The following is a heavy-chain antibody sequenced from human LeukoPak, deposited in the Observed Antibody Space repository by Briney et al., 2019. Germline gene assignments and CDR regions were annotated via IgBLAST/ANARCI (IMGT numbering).Heavy chain of an antibody. CDR2: INPNSGGT. Sequence: ASVKVSCKASGYTFTGYYMHWVRQAPGQGLEWMGWINPNSGGTNYAQKFQGRVTMTRDTSISTAYMELSRLRSDDTAVYYCARGGLTMIVVVIFDYWGQGTLVTVSS. J-gene: IGHJ4*02. D-gene: IGHD3-22*01. CDR1: GYTFTGYY. CDR3: ARGGLTMIVVVIFDY. V-gene: IGHV1-2*02.